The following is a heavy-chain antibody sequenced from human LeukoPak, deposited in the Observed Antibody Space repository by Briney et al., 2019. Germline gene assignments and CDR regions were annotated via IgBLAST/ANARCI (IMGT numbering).Heavy chain of an antibody. CDR1: GGSISSTSYY. CDR3: ARHARFLEWFHDY. Sequence: SETLSLTCTVSGGSISSTSYYWGWIRQPPGEGLEWIGRIYYSGSTYYNPALKSRVTISVETPNEQLSLKLSSVTAEDTAVYYCARHARFLEWFHDYWGQGTLVTVSS. J-gene: IGHJ4*02. CDR2: IYYSGST. D-gene: IGHD3-3*01. V-gene: IGHV4-39*01.